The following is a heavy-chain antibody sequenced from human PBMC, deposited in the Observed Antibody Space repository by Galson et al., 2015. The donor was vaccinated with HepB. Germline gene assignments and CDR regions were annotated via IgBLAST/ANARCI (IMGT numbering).Heavy chain of an antibody. V-gene: IGHV3-23*01. CDR2: ISGSGGST. J-gene: IGHJ4*02. CDR1: DFTFSSYA. D-gene: IGHD1-26*01. Sequence: SLRLSCAASDFTFSSYAMSWVRLAPGKGLEWVSGISGSGGSTNYADSVKGRFTISGDNSKSTLYLQMNSLRADDTALYFCAKPWGVGGTPYYFDYWGQGTLVTVSS. CDR3: AKPWGVGGTPYYFDY.